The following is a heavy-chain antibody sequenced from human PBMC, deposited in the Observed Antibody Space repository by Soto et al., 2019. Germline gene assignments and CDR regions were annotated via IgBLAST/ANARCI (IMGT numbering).Heavy chain of an antibody. V-gene: IGHV3-7*01. Sequence: GGSLRLSCAASGFTFSTYWMTWVRQAPGKGLEWVANIKQDGSEKYYVDSVKGRFTISRDNAKNSLYLQMNNVRAEDTGVYYCARDLLDYWGQGTLVTVSS. J-gene: IGHJ4*02. CDR3: ARDLLDY. CDR2: IKQDGSEK. CDR1: GFTFSTYW.